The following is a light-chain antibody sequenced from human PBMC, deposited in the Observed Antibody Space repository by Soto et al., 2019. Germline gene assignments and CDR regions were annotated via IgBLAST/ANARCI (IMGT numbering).Light chain of an antibody. V-gene: IGLV1-40*01. CDR3: QSYDSSLSGYV. Sequence: QAVLTQPPSVSGSPGQSVTISCTWISSNTGAGYDVHWYQQLPGTAPKLLIYGNSNRPSGVPDRFSGSKSGTSASLAITGLQAEDEADYYCQSYDSSLSGYVFGTGTKVTVL. J-gene: IGLJ1*01. CDR1: SSNTGAGYD. CDR2: GNS.